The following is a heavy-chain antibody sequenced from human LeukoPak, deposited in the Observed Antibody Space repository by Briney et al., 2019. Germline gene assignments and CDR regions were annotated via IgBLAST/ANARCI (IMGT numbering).Heavy chain of an antibody. D-gene: IGHD2/OR15-2a*01. CDR1: GGSFSGYY. CDR3: ARELKVGNTGYYFDY. CDR2: IYYSGST. V-gene: IGHV4-59*01. J-gene: IGHJ4*02. Sequence: PSETLSLTCAVYGGSFSGYYWSWIRQPPGEGLEWIGCIYYSGSTNYNPSLKSRVTISLDTSKNQFSLNLNSVTAADTAVYYCARELKVGNTGYYFDYWGQGTLVTVSS.